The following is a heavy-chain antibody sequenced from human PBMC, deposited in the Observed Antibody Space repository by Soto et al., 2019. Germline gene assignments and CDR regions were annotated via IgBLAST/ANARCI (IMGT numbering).Heavy chain of an antibody. J-gene: IGHJ5*02. V-gene: IGHV3-74*01. D-gene: IGHD1-26*01. Sequence: GGSLRLSCTASGFTFSSYWMHWVRQAPGKGLVWVSRINSDGSSTSYADSVKGRFTISRDNAKNTLYLQMNSLRAEDTAVYYCARDGGIVGARGFDPWGQGTLVTVSS. CDR1: GFTFSSYW. CDR2: INSDGSST. CDR3: ARDGGIVGARGFDP.